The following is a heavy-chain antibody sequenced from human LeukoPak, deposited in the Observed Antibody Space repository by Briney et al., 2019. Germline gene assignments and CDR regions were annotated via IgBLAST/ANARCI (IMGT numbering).Heavy chain of an antibody. CDR2: INPNSGGT. J-gene: IGHJ4*02. D-gene: IGHD5-12*01. CDR3: ARASGIVATISGY. V-gene: IGHV1-2*02. CDR1: GYTFTGYY. Sequence: ASVKVSCKASGYTFTGYYMHWVRQAPGQGLEWMGWINPNSGGTNYAQKFQGRVTMTRDTSISTAYMELSRLRSDDTAVYYCARASGIVATISGYWGRGTLVTVSS.